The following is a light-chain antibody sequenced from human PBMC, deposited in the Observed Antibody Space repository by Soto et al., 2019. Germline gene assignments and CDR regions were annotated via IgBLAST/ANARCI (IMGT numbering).Light chain of an antibody. CDR1: QSVGSS. CDR2: DSS. Sequence: EIVLTQSPATLSLSPGERATLSCRASQSVGSSLAWYQQKPGQAPRLLINDSSNRATGIPARFSGSGSGTDFTLTISSLEPEDFAVYYCQQCNDWPLTFGGGTKVEIK. CDR3: QQCNDWPLT. V-gene: IGKV3-11*01. J-gene: IGKJ4*01.